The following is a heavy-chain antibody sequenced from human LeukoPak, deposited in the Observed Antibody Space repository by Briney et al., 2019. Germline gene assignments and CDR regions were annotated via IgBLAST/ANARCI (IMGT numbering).Heavy chain of an antibody. J-gene: IGHJ4*02. V-gene: IGHV3-64*04. CDR2: ISSDGGST. Sequence: GGSLRLSCSASGFTFSSYGMQWVRQAPGKGLEYVSAISSDGGSTYYADSVKGRFTISRDNSKNTLYLQMNSLRAEDTAVYYCARNYYDSSAYYYFDYWGQGTLVTVSS. D-gene: IGHD3-22*01. CDR3: ARNYYDSSAYYYFDY. CDR1: GFTFSSYG.